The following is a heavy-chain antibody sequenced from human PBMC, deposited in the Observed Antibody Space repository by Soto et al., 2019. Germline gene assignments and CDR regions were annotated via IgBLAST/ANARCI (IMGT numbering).Heavy chain of an antibody. D-gene: IGHD4-17*01. CDR3: ARETYGDYVRIFVYYYGMDV. CDR1: GYTFTSYG. CDR2: ISAYNGNT. V-gene: IGHV1-18*01. J-gene: IGHJ6*02. Sequence: ASVKVSCKASGYTFTSYGISWVRQAPGQGLEWMGWISAYNGNTNYAQKLQGRVTMTTDTSTSTAYMELRSLRSDDTAVYYCARETYGDYVRIFVYYYGMDVWGQGTTVTVSS.